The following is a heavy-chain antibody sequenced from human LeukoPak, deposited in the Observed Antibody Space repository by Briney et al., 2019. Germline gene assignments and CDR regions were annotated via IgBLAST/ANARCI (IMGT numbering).Heavy chain of an antibody. Sequence: ASVKVSCKASEYIFTGYYMRWVRQAPGQGLEWMGRINPNNGATNYAQKFQGRVTITGDTSINTAYMELSSLRSDDTAVYYCTRESGSYHGNDYWGQGTLVTVSS. V-gene: IGHV1-2*06. CDR1: EYIFTGYY. CDR2: INPNNGAT. CDR3: TRESGSYHGNDY. D-gene: IGHD1-26*01. J-gene: IGHJ4*02.